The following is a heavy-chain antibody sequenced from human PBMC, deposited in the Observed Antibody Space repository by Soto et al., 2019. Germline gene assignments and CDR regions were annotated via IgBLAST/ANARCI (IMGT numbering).Heavy chain of an antibody. Sequence: GSLRLSCAASGFTFSSYAMSWVCPAPGKGLEWVSAISGSGGSTYYADSVKGRFTISRDNSKNTLYLQMNSLRAEDTAVYYCAKGAYSNYYYYYGMDVWGQGTTVTVSS. V-gene: IGHV3-23*01. CDR3: AKGAYSNYYYYYGMDV. D-gene: IGHD4-4*01. CDR2: ISGSGGST. CDR1: GFTFSSYA. J-gene: IGHJ6*02.